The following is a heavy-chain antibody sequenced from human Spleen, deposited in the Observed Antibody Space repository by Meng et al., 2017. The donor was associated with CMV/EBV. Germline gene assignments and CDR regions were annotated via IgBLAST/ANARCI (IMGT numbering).Heavy chain of an antibody. CDR1: GGSISSRRYY. D-gene: IGHD2-21*01. CDR3: ARGIVVAYYFDY. J-gene: IGHJ4*02. CDR2: IYYSGNT. V-gene: IGHV4-39*01. Sequence: CTVSGGSISSRRYYWGWIRQPPGKGLEWIGSIYYSGNTYYKSSLKSRVTISVDTSKNQFSLKLSSVTAADTAVYYCARGIVVAYYFDYWGQGTLVTVSS.